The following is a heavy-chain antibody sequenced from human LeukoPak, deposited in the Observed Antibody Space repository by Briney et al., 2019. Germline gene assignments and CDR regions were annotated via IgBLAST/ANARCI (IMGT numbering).Heavy chain of an antibody. CDR2: IHYSGST. J-gene: IGHJ6*03. CDR3: ARTTEGGYTYDYFYYYYMDV. Sequence: SETLSLTCTVSGGSISSYYWSWIRQPPGKGLEWIGYIHYSGSTNYNPSLKSRVTISVDTSKNQFSLKLSSVTAADTAVYYCARTTEGGYTYDYFYYYYMDVWGKGTTVTISS. D-gene: IGHD5-18*01. CDR1: GGSISSYY. V-gene: IGHV4-59*01.